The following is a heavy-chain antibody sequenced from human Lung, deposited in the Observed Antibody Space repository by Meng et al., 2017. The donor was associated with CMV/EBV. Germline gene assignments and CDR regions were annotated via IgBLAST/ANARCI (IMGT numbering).Heavy chain of an antibody. CDR1: GYTFTGYY. CDR3: ARGSFRDGYNRPLGY. D-gene: IGHD5-24*01. V-gene: IGHV1-2*02. Sequence: ASVKVSCKASGYTFTGYYMHWVRQAPGQGLEWMGWINPNSGGTNYAQKFQGRVTMTRDTSISTAYMELSRLRSDDTAVYYCARGSFRDGYNRPLGYWGQGTLLTVSS. CDR2: INPNSGGT. J-gene: IGHJ4*02.